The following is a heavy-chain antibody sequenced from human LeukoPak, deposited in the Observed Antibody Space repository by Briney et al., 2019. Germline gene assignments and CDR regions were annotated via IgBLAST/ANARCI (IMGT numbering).Heavy chain of an antibody. J-gene: IGHJ6*03. Sequence: SETLSLTCTVSGGSIRSYYWSWIRQPPGKGLEWIGYIYNSGSTNYNPSLKSRVTISVDTSKNQFSLKLTSVTAADTAVYYCARLTPTTLSLYYYYMDVWGKGTTVTVSS. CDR2: IYNSGST. V-gene: IGHV4-59*01. CDR1: GGSIRSYY. D-gene: IGHD2/OR15-2a*01. CDR3: ARLTPTTLSLYYYYMDV.